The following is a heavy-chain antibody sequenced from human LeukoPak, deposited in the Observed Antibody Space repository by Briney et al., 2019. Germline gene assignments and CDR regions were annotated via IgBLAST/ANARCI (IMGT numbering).Heavy chain of an antibody. Sequence: SGPALVKPTQTLTLTCTFSGFSLSTTGVGVGWIRQPPGKALEWLAIIYWNDDMGYSPSLKTRLTITKDTANNQVVLTMTNMDPVDTGTYFCAHRQPPSPSFDSWGQGTLVIVSS. CDR2: IYWNDDM. CDR1: GFSLSTTGVG. V-gene: IGHV2-5*01. CDR3: AHRQPPSPSFDS. J-gene: IGHJ4*02.